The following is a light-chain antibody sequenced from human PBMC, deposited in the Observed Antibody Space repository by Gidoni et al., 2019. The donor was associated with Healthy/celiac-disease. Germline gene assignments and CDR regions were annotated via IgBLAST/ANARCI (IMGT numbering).Light chain of an antibody. CDR1: QSISSY. Sequence: IQMTQSPSSLSASVGDRVTITCRASQSISSYLNWYQQKPGKAPKLLIYAASSLQSGVPSRFSGSGSGTDFTLTISRLQPEDFATYYCQQSYSTPTFGGGTKVEIK. CDR2: AAS. CDR3: QQSYSTPT. V-gene: IGKV1-39*01. J-gene: IGKJ4*01.